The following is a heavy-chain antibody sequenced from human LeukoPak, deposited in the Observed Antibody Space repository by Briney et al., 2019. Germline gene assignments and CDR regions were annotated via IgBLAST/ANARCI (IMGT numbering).Heavy chain of an antibody. Sequence: AAVTVSCMASGGTFSSYAIRWVRQAPGQGLEGVGWISAYNGNTNYAQKLQGRVTMTTDTSTSTAYMELRSLRSDDTAVYYCARDRRLYYDILTGYYRELDAFDIWGQGTMVTVSS. J-gene: IGHJ3*02. CDR2: ISAYNGNT. V-gene: IGHV1-18*01. CDR1: GGTFSSYA. CDR3: ARDRRLYYDILTGYYRELDAFDI. D-gene: IGHD3-9*01.